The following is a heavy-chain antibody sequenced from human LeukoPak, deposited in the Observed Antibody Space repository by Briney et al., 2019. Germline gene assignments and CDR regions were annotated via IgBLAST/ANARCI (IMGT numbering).Heavy chain of an antibody. Sequence: PGRSLRLSCAASGFTFNTYGMHWVRQAPGKGLEWVAVILSDGSNKYYADSVKGRFTISRDNSKNTLYLQMNSLRAEDTAVYYCAKDSRDGYAYNFDYWGQGTPVTVSS. J-gene: IGHJ4*01. CDR2: ILSDGSNK. V-gene: IGHV3-30*18. CDR3: AKDSRDGYAYNFDY. D-gene: IGHD5-18*01. CDR1: GFTFNTYG.